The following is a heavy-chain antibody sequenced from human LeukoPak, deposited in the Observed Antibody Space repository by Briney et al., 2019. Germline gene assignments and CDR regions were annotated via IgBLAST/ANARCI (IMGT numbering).Heavy chain of an antibody. CDR3: ARLDGSGPPGTLNWFDP. Sequence: GGSLRLSCAASGFTFSSYAMSWVRQAPGKGLEWVSAISGSGGSTYYADSVKGRFTISRDNSKNTVYLQMNTLRAEDTAVYYCARLDGSGPPGTLNWFDPWGQGTLVTVSS. D-gene: IGHD3-10*01. CDR2: ISGSGGST. J-gene: IGHJ5*02. V-gene: IGHV3-23*01. CDR1: GFTFSSYA.